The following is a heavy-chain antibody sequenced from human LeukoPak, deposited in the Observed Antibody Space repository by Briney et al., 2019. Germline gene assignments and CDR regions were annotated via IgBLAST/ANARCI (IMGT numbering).Heavy chain of an antibody. D-gene: IGHD6-25*01. Sequence: KTSETLSLTCTVSSGSISTYYWSWIRQPPGKGLEWIGTIYYSGSTYYNPSLKSRLTISVDTSKNHFSLKLSSVTAADTAVYYCARQRGGGYWYFDLWGRGTLVTVSS. V-gene: IGHV4-59*04. J-gene: IGHJ2*01. CDR2: IYYSGST. CDR3: ARQRGGGYWYFDL. CDR1: SGSISTYY.